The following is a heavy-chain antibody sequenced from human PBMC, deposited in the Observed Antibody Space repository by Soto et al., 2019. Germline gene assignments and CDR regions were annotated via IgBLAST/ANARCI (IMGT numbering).Heavy chain of an antibody. D-gene: IGHD3-10*01. J-gene: IGHJ4*02. Sequence: XSLKVSCKASVFIFTGHCIHWVRQAPGQGLEWMGWINPNSGGTSYAQKFQGRVTMTRDTSITTAYMELSRLSSDDTDVYYCAKSGSFLRPSFGYFDYWGQGTLVTVSS. CDR3: AKSGSFLRPSFGYFDY. CDR1: VFIFTGHC. V-gene: IGHV1-2*02. CDR2: INPNSGGT.